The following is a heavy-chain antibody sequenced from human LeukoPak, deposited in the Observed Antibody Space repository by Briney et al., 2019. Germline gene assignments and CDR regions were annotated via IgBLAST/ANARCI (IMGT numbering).Heavy chain of an antibody. V-gene: IGHV3-7*01. CDR2: IKQDGSEK. CDR1: GFTFSSYW. D-gene: IGHD6-13*01. CDR3: ARDRGSSWPLIDY. Sequence: HAGGSLRLSCAASGFTFSSYWVSWVRQAPGKGLEWVANIKQDGSEKYYVDSVRGRFTISRDNAKNSLYLQMNSLRAEDTAVYYCARDRGSSWPLIDYWGQGTLVTVSS. J-gene: IGHJ4*02.